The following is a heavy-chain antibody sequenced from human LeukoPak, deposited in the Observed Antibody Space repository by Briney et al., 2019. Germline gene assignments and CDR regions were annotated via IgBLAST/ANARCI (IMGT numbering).Heavy chain of an antibody. D-gene: IGHD3-16*01. Sequence: SETLSLTCTVSGGSISSSSYYWGWIRQPPGKGLEWIGSIYYSGSTYYNPSLKSRVTISVDTSKNQFSLKLSSVTAADTAVYYCARLFFRGGVRRDGYLHFDYWGRGPLVTVSS. CDR1: GGSISSSSYY. V-gene: IGHV4-39*01. J-gene: IGHJ4*02. CDR2: IYYSGST. CDR3: ARLFFRGGVRRDGYLHFDY.